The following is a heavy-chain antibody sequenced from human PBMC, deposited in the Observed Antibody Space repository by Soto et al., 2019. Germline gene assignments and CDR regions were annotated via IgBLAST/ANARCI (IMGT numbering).Heavy chain of an antibody. J-gene: IGHJ4*02. V-gene: IGHV4-34*01. CDR2: INHSGST. CDR3: ARVAATWIQLWLPHFDY. CDR1: GGSFSGYY. D-gene: IGHD5-18*01. Sequence: PSETLSLTCAVYGGSFSGYYWSWIRQPPGKGLEWIGEINHSGSTNYNPSLKSRVTISVDTSKNQFSLKLSSVTAADTAVYYCARVAATWIQLWLPHFDYWGQGTLVTVS.